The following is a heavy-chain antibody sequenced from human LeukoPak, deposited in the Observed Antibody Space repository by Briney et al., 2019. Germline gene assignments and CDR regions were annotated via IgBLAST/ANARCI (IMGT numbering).Heavy chain of an antibody. J-gene: IGHJ4*02. D-gene: IGHD3-22*01. CDR2: ISYDGSNK. CDR1: GFTFSSYA. V-gene: IGHV3-30-3*01. Sequence: PGGSLRLSCAASGFTFSSYAMHWVRQAPGKGLEWVAVISYDGSNKYYADSVKGRFTISRDNSKNTLYLQMNSLRAEDTAVYYCARDTTQYYYDSSGYSSYFDYWGQGTLVTASS. CDR3: ARDTTQYYYDSSGYSSYFDY.